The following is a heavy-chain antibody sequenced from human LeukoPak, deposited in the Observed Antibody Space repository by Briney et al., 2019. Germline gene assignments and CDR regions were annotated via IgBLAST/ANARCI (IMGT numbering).Heavy chain of an antibody. J-gene: IGHJ4*02. Sequence: TGGSLRLSCAASGFTFSNYGMNWVRQAPGKGLEWVSGITGSGGSTYYADSVKGRFTISRDNSKNTLYLQMNSLRAEDTAVYYCAKDVVGATSLFHYWGQGTLVTVSS. V-gene: IGHV3-23*01. CDR1: GFTFSNYG. CDR2: ITGSGGST. CDR3: AKDVVGATSLFHY. D-gene: IGHD1-26*01.